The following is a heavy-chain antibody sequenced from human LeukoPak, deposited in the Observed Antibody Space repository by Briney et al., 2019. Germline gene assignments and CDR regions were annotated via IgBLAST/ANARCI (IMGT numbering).Heavy chain of an antibody. CDR3: ARVLGLLGFDWSHFDY. J-gene: IGHJ4*02. CDR1: GGSISSGGYS. D-gene: IGHD3-9*01. V-gene: IGHV4-30-2*01. Sequence: TSETLSLTCAVSGGSISSGGYSWSWIRQPPGKGLEWIGYIYHSGSTNYNPSLKSRVTISVDTSKNQFSLKLSSVTAADTAVYYCARVLGLLGFDWSHFDYWGQGTLVTVSS. CDR2: IYHSGST.